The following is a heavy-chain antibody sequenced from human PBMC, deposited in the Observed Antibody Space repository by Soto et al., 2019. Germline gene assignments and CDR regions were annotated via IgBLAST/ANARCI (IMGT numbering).Heavy chain of an antibody. CDR2: ISGSGGST. V-gene: IGHV3-23*01. CDR1: GFTFSSYA. Sequence: EVQLLESGGGLVQPGGSLRLSCAASGFTFSSYAMSWVRQAPGKGLEWVSAISGSGGSTYYADSVKGRFTISRDNSKNTPYLQMNGLRAEDTAVYYCAKGGGHYYYYYMDVWGKGTTVTVSS. D-gene: IGHD3-16*01. CDR3: AKGGGHYYYYYMDV. J-gene: IGHJ6*03.